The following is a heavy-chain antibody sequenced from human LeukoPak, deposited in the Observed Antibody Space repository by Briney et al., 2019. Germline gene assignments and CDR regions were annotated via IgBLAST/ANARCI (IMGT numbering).Heavy chain of an antibody. D-gene: IGHD5-24*01. J-gene: IGHJ3*01. CDR1: GYTFTSYT. CDR2: INTNTGKS. Sequence: ASVKVSCKASGYTFTSYTMNWVRQAPGQGLEWVGWINTNTGKSTYAQGFTGRFVFSLDTSVSTTYLQINSLKAEDTAVYYCARGLQETLAWLKALSAFDVWGQGTMVTVSS. CDR3: ARGLQETLAWLKALSAFDV. V-gene: IGHV7-4-1*02.